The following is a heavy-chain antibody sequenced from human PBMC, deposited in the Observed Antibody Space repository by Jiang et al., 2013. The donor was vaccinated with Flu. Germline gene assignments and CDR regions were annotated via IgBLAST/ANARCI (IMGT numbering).Heavy chain of an antibody. V-gene: IGHV6-1*01. Sequence: SAAWNWIRQSPSRGLEWLGRTYYRSKWYNDYAVSVKSRITINPDTSKNQFSLQLNSVTPEDTAVYYCARALSSSLIITIHAFDIWGQGTMVTVSS. CDR1: SAA. D-gene: IGHD3-9*01. CDR3: ARALSSSLIITIHAFDI. CDR2: TYYRSKWYN. J-gene: IGHJ3*02.